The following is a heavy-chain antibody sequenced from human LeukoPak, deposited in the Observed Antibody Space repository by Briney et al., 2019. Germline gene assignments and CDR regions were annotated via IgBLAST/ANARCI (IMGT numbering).Heavy chain of an antibody. J-gene: IGHJ4*02. Sequence: SETLSLTCAVYGDSFSGYFWSWLRQPPGKRLEWIGEINQRGSTIYSPSLKTRVTSSVDTSKQQISLRLTSVSAADTATYYCARGSKFDGYCSAGACYSAYFDHWGQGTPVTVTA. CDR3: ARGSKFDGYCSAGACYSAYFDH. CDR1: GDSFSGYF. V-gene: IGHV4-34*01. D-gene: IGHD2-15*01. CDR2: INQRGST.